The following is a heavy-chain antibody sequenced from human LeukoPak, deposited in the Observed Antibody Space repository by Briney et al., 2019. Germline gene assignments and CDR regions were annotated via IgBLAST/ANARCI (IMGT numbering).Heavy chain of an antibody. J-gene: IGHJ6*02. V-gene: IGHV5-51*01. CDR3: ARRRGIAAAAAGYGMDV. CDR1: GYSFTSYW. D-gene: IGHD6-13*01. Sequence: GESLKISCKGSGYSFTSYWIGWVRQMPGKGLEWMGIIYPGDSDTRYSPSFQGQVTISADKSISTAYLQWSSLKASDTAMYYCARRRGIAAAAAGYGMDVWGQGTTVTVSS. CDR2: IYPGDSDT.